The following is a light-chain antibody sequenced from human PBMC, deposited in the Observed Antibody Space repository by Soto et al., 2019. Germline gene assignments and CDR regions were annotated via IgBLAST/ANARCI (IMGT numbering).Light chain of an antibody. CDR1: QPISSW. CDR2: DAS. Sequence: DIQMTQSPSSVSASVGDRVTITCRASQPISSWLAWYHQKPGKAPKLLIYDASNLESGVPSRFSGSGSGTEFTLTISSLQPEDFGIYYCQQYENYWTLGQGTKVDIK. J-gene: IGKJ1*01. V-gene: IGKV1-5*01. CDR3: QQYENYWT.